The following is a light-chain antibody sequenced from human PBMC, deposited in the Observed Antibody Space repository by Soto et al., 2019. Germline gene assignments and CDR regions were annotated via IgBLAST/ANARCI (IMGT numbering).Light chain of an antibody. CDR1: QSVNRNY. J-gene: IGKJ5*01. CDR2: GIS. V-gene: IGKV3-20*01. Sequence: EIVLTQSPATLSLSPGERASLSCRASQSVNRNYLAWYQQKPGQAPRLLIYGISSRATGIPARFSGSGSGTEFTLTITSLQPEDFAVYYCQQYSQWPITFGQGTRLENK. CDR3: QQYSQWPIT.